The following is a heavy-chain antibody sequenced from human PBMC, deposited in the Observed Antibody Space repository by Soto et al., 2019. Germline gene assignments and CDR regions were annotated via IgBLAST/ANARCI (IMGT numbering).Heavy chain of an antibody. CDR1: GFNFSGYA. J-gene: IGHJ4*02. CDR2: ISSRSSGI. V-gene: IGHV3-48*02. CDR3: ARGVLDY. Sequence: VQLVESGGGLAQPGGSLRLSCGGSGFNFSGYAMNWVRQAPGKGLEWVSYISSRSSGIHYADSVKGRFTISRDNGKMSLYLQMNSLRDEDTGIYYGARGVLDYWGQGALVTVSS. D-gene: IGHD2-8*02.